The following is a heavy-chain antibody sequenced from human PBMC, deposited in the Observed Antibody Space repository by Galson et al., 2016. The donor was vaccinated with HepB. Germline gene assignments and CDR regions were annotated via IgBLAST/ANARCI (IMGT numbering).Heavy chain of an antibody. Sequence: SVKVSCKASGGTFSSYVISWVRQAPGQGLEWMGGIIPILGLAYYAQNFQGRATITADKSSSTANMALTRLRSACPATYFWASGPHASDRSTYYAPASYGDFWGQGTLVTVSS. D-gene: IGHD3-22*01. CDR1: GGTFSSYV. J-gene: IGHJ4*02. CDR3: ASGPHASDRSTYYAPASYGDF. CDR2: IIPILGLA. V-gene: IGHV1-69*10.